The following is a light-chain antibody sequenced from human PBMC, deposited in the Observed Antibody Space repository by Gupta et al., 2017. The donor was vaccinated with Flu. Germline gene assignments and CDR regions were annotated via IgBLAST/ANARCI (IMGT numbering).Light chain of an antibody. Sequence: DIVMTQSLDSLAVSLGERATINCKSSQSVLYSSNNKNYLAWYQQKPGQPPKLLIYWASTRESGVPDRFSGSGSGTDFTLTIISLQAEDVAVYYCQQDDSTPLTFGQGTKVEIK. CDR2: WAS. V-gene: IGKV4-1*01. CDR3: QQDDSTPLT. CDR1: QSVLYSSNNKNY. J-gene: IGKJ1*01.